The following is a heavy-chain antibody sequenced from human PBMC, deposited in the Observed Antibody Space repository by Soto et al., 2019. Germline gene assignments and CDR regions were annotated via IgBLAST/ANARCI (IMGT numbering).Heavy chain of an antibody. CDR2: ITGSGLTI. J-gene: IGHJ4*02. V-gene: IGHV3-23*01. D-gene: IGHD2-21*02. CDR1: GFTFSKYA. Sequence: VQLLESGGGLVQPGGSLRLSCEASGFTFSKYAMIWVRQAPGKGQEWVSGITGSGLTIEHSASVKGRFTISRDNSKNTVYLQLNSLRAEDTAIYYCAKDDVSGDGLWLVSDWGQGTQVTVS. CDR3: AKDDVSGDGLWLVSD.